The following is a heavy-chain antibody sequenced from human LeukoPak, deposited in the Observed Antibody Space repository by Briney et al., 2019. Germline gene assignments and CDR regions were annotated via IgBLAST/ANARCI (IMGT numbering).Heavy chain of an antibody. J-gene: IGHJ4*02. CDR2: INHSGST. CDR3: AREKIVLMVYAIQGGFDY. V-gene: IGHV4-34*01. D-gene: IGHD2-8*01. Sequence: PSETLSLTCAVYGESFSGYYWSWIRQPPGKGLEWIGEINHSGSTNYNPSLKSRVTISVDTSKNQFSLKLSSVTAADTAVYYCAREKIVLMVYAIQGGFDYWGQGTLVTVSS. CDR1: GESFSGYY.